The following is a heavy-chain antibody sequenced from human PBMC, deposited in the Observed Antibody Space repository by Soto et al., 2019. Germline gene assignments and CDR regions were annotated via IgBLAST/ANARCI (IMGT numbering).Heavy chain of an antibody. CDR3: ARDMYSSDYFVKWFEP. V-gene: IGHV3-21*01. Sequence: GGSLRLSCAASGFTFSSYSMNWVRQAPGKGLEWVAVIRKDGRNIYYADSVKGRVTVSRDNANYSLDLQLNSLRGEDTAMYYCARDMYSSDYFVKWFEPWGQGTLVTVSS. CDR1: GFTFSSYS. D-gene: IGHD6-19*01. J-gene: IGHJ5*02. CDR2: IRKDGRNI.